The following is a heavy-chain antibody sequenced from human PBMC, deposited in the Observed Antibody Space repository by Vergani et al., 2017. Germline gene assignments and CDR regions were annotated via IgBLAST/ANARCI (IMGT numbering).Heavy chain of an antibody. D-gene: IGHD3-16*01. J-gene: IGHJ5*02. CDR1: GGSFSGYY. CDR2: INHSGST. Sequence: QVQLQQWGAGLLKPSETLSLTCAVYGGSFSGYYWSWIRQPPGKGLEWIGEINHSGSTNYNPSLKSRVTISVDTSKNQFSLKLSSVTAADTAVYYCAREWAYPPGVEAGLGPWGQGTLVTVSS. V-gene: IGHV4-34*01. CDR3: AREWAYPPGVEAGLGP.